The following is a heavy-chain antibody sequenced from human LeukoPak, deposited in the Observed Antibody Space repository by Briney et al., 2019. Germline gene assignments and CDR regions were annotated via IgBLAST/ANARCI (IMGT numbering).Heavy chain of an antibody. J-gene: IGHJ4*02. D-gene: IGHD1-26*01. CDR3: ARDSGSYYGADY. V-gene: IGHV3-64*01. CDR1: GFSFMNAW. Sequence: PGGSLRLSCAASGFSFMNAWMIWVRQAPGKGLEYVSAISSNGGSTYYANSVKGRFTISRDNSKNTLYLQMGSLRAEDMAVYYCARDSGSYYGADYWGQGTLVTVSS. CDR2: ISSNGGST.